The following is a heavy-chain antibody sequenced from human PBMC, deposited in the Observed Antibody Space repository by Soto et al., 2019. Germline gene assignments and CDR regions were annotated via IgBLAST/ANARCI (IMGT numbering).Heavy chain of an antibody. V-gene: IGHV1-69*01. CDR3: ARGVSFCSGGSCYSDPVDY. D-gene: IGHD2-15*01. Sequence: QVQLVQSGAEVKKPGSSVKVSCKASGGTFSSYAISWVRQAPGQGLEWMGGIIPIFGTANYAQKFQGRVTITADESTSTAYMELSSLRSEDTAVYYCARGVSFCSGGSCYSDPVDYWGQGTLVTVSS. CDR1: GGTFSSYA. J-gene: IGHJ4*02. CDR2: IIPIFGTA.